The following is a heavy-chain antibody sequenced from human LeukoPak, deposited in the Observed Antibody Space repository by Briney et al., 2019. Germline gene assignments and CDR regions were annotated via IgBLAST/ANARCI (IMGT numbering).Heavy chain of an antibody. V-gene: IGHV1-46*01. CDR2: INPRGGST. Sequence: AASVKVSCKASGYTFSSYSIHWVRQAPGQGLEWMGLINPRGGSTTYAEKVKGRFTMTRDMSTSTVYMELSSLRSEDTAVYYCARGGESWSAYYSRPGDIWGQGTLVTVSS. CDR1: GYTFSSYS. D-gene: IGHD3-3*01. CDR3: ARGGESWSAYYSRPGDI. J-gene: IGHJ4*02.